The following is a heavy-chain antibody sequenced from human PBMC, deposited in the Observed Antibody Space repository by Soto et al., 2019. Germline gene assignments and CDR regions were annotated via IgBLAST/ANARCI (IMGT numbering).Heavy chain of an antibody. CDR3: AREGESSSWYVLYYFDY. D-gene: IGHD6-13*01. J-gene: IGHJ4*02. V-gene: IGHV3-7*03. CDR2: LNQGGNEK. Sequence: GGSLRLSCAASGFTFTDYWMSWVRQAPGKGLEWVANLNQGGNEKNYLDSVKGRFTISRDNAKNSVYLQLNSLRAEDTAVYYCAREGESSSWYVLYYFDYWGQGTLVTVSS. CDR1: GFTFTDYW.